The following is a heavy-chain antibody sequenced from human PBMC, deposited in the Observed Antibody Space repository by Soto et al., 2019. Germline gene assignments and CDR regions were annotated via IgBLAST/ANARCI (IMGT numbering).Heavy chain of an antibody. CDR1: GGTFSSYG. Sequence: QVHLVQSGAEVKKPGSSVKVSCKASGGTFSSYGINWVRQAPGQGLDWMAGIIPRFGTTNHAQKFKGRVTVASEESTTTAFMDLRTLRSEDTAIYYCGIGSSGTYSRFDAWGQGTLVTVSS. J-gene: IGHJ5*02. D-gene: IGHD1-26*01. CDR3: GIGSSGTYSRFDA. V-gene: IGHV1-69*01. CDR2: IIPRFGTT.